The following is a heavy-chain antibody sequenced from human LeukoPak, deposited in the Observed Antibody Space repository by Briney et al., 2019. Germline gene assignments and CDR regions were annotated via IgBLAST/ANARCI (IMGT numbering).Heavy chain of an antibody. Sequence: SETLSLTRTVSGGSISSSSYYWGWIRQPPGKGLEWIGSIYYSGSTYYNPSLKSRVTISVDTSKNQFSLKLSSVTAADTAVYYCARDPTRPDYSKMGSWFDPWGQGTLVTVSS. CDR2: IYYSGST. D-gene: IGHD4-11*01. CDR3: ARDPTRPDYSKMGSWFDP. V-gene: IGHV4-39*07. J-gene: IGHJ5*02. CDR1: GGSISSSSYY.